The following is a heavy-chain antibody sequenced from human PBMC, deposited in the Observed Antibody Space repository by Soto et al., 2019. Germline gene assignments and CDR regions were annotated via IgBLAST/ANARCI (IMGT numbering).Heavy chain of an antibody. J-gene: IGHJ6*02. CDR1: GYTFTSYA. CDR3: ARYTPPYGVATMYYYYYGMDV. Sequence: ASVKVSCKASGYTFTSYAMHWVRQAPGQRLEWMGWINAGNGNTKYSQKFQGRVTITRDTSASTAYMELSSLRSEDTAVYYCARYTPPYGVATMYYYYYGMDVWGQGTTVTVSS. D-gene: IGHD5-12*01. V-gene: IGHV1-3*01. CDR2: INAGNGNT.